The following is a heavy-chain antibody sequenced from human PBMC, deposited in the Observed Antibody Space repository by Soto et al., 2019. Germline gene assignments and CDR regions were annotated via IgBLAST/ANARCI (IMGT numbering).Heavy chain of an antibody. J-gene: IGHJ4*02. CDR1: GFTFSSYA. CDR3: ARTYYDDLTGFYLYFQY. D-gene: IGHD3-9*01. CDR2: IWYDGSNR. V-gene: IGHV3-33*01. Sequence: QVQLVESGGGVVQPGRSLRLSCAASGFTFSSYAMHWVRQGPATGLEWVAVIWYDGSNRYYADSVKGRFTISRYNAKNTVDLQMNRLRVEDTAVYYCARTYYDDLTGFYLYFQYWGQGTPVTVSS.